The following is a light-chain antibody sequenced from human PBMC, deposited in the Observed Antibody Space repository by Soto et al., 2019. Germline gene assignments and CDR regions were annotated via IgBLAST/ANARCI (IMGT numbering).Light chain of an antibody. CDR3: QQYKNWPPET. V-gene: IGKV3-15*01. J-gene: IGKJ3*01. Sequence: EIVMTQSPATLSVSPGERATLSCRASQSVSSNLAWYQQKPGQAPRVLIYGASTRATGIPARFSGSGSGTEVTLNISILRSEDVAVYYCQQYKNWPPETFGPGTKVDIK. CDR2: GAS. CDR1: QSVSSN.